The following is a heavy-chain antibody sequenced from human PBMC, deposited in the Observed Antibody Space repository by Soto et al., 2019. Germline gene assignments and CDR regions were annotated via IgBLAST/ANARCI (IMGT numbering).Heavy chain of an antibody. CDR1: GFTFSSYS. J-gene: IGHJ4*02. D-gene: IGHD2-2*01. Sequence: GESLKISCAASGFTFSSYSMNWVRQAPGKGLEWVSYISSSGGTIYYADSVKGRFTISRDNAQNSLYLQMNSLRAEDTAVYFCARKYQLPDYWGQGTLVTVSS. V-gene: IGHV3-48*01. CDR2: ISSSGGTI. CDR3: ARKYQLPDY.